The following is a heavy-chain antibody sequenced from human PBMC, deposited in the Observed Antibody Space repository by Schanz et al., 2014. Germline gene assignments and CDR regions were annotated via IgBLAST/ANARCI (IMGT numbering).Heavy chain of an antibody. V-gene: IGHV3-30*02. CDR2: ISYDGSSK. CDR1: GFTFRSYG. CDR3: AKEKEEVAADGSFFDY. Sequence: VQLLESGGGFVQPGGSLRLSCAASGFTFRSYGMHWVRQAPGKGLEWVALISYDGSSKNHADSVQGRFTISRDNSKNTVNLQMNSLRAEDTAVYYCAKEKEEVAADGSFFDYWGQGTLVTVSS. D-gene: IGHD6-13*01. J-gene: IGHJ4*02.